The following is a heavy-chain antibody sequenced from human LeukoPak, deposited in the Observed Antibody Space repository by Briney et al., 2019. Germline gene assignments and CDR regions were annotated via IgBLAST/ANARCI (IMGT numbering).Heavy chain of an antibody. J-gene: IGHJ4*02. CDR2: INPNSGGT. CDR3: ARSIAAAGTLGY. D-gene: IGHD6-13*01. Sequence: ASVKVSCKASGYTFTGYYMHWVRQAPGQGLEWMGWINPNSGGTNYAQKFQGRVTMTRDTSISTAYMELSRLRSDDTAVYYCARSIAAAGTLGYWGQGTLVTVSS. V-gene: IGHV1-2*02. CDR1: GYTFTGYY.